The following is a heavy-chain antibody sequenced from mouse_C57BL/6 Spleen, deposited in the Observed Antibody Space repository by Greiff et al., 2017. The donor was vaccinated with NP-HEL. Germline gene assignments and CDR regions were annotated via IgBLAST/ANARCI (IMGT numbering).Heavy chain of an antibody. D-gene: IGHD2-4*01. J-gene: IGHJ4*01. CDR3: ARITTRRMDY. CDR2: IDPSDSYT. V-gene: IGHV1-50*01. CDR1: GYTFTSYW. Sequence: QVQLQQPGAELVKPGASVKLSCKASGYTFTSYWMQWVKPRPGQGLEWIGEIDPSDSYTNYNQKFKGKATFTVDTSSSTAYMQLSSLTSEDSAVYYCARITTRRMDYWGQGTSVTVSS.